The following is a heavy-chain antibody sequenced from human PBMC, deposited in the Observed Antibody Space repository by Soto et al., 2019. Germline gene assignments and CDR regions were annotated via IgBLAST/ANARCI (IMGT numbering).Heavy chain of an antibody. CDR1: GFTFSSYW. V-gene: IGHV3-74*01. J-gene: IGHJ4*02. CDR3: VRDDMGLGIAY. D-gene: IGHD6-19*01. CDR2: INNDGSDT. Sequence: EVQLVESGGGLVQPGGSLRLSCEVSGFTFSSYWMHWVRQAPGKGLVWVSHINNDGSDTTYADSVKGRFTISRDNAKNTLYLQMNSLRAEDTAVYYCVRDDMGLGIAYWGLGTLVTVSS.